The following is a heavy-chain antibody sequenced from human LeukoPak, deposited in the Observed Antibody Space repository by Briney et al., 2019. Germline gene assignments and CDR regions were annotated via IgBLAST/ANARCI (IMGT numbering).Heavy chain of an antibody. CDR1: GGSISSSSYY. V-gene: IGHV4-39*07. Sequence: PSETLSLTCTVSGGSISSSSYYWGWIRQPPGKGLEWIGSIYYSGSTNYNPSLKSRVTISVDTSKNQFSLKLSSVTAADTAVYYCARSTTKLLWFGEPLYYFDYWGQGTLVTVSS. J-gene: IGHJ4*02. CDR2: IYYSGST. CDR3: ARSTTKLLWFGEPLYYFDY. D-gene: IGHD3-10*01.